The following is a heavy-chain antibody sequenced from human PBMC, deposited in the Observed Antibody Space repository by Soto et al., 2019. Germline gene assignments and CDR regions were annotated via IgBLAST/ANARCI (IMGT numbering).Heavy chain of an antibody. D-gene: IGHD3-3*01. J-gene: IGHJ3*02. Sequence: ASVKVSCKASGGTFSSYTISWVRQAPGQGLEWMGSINPNDGETIYAQKFQGRVTMTEDTSTDTAYMELSSLRSEDTAVYYCATDRRAIFGVVITAFDIWGQGTMVTV. CDR3: ATDRRAIFGVVITAFDI. CDR2: INPNDGET. V-gene: IGHV1-69*08. CDR1: GGTFSSYT.